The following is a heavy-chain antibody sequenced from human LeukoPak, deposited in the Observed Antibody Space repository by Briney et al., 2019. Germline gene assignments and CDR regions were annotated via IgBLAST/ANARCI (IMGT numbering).Heavy chain of an antibody. CDR3: ARENWSIDY. D-gene: IGHD1-1*01. CDR2: INQDGSVQ. J-gene: IGHJ4*02. Sequence: PGGSLRLSCAASGFTFTTYYMTWVRQAPGKGLEWVRNINQDGSVQNYVDSVKGRFTFSRDNAKNSVYLQMDSLRADDTAVYYCARENWSIDYWGQGTLVTVSS. V-gene: IGHV3-7*01. CDR1: GFTFTTYY.